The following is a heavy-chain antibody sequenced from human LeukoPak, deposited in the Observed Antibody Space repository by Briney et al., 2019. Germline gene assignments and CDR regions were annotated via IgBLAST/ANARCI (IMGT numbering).Heavy chain of an antibody. V-gene: IGHV3-53*01. CDR3: VRQYAGDAFDI. J-gene: IGHJ3*02. CDR2: IYSGGST. CDR1: GFTVSSNY. Sequence: PGGSLRLSCAASGFTVSSNYLSWVRQAPGKGLDWVSAIYSGGSTFYADSVKGRFIISRDNSKNTLSLQMNSLRAEDTAVYYCVRQYAGDAFDIWGQGTLVTVSS.